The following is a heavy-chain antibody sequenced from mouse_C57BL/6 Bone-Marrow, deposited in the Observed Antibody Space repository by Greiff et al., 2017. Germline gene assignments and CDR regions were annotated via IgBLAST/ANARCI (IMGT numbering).Heavy chain of an antibody. Sequence: VQLQQSGPELVKPGASVKIPCTASGYTFTDYNMAWVQQSHGKSLEWIGDINPNNGGTNYNQTFKGKATLTVDKASSTAYMQIRSLTSEDTAVYFGARGGYGSYPFAYWGQETLVTVSA. D-gene: IGHD2-1*01. V-gene: IGHV1-18*01. CDR1: GYTFTDYN. J-gene: IGHJ3*01. CDR3: ARGGYGSYPFAY. CDR2: INPNNGGT.